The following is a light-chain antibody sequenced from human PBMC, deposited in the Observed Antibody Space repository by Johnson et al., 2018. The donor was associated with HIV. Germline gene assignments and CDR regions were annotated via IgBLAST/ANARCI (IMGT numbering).Light chain of an antibody. CDR1: SSNIGNNY. CDR3: GTWDSSLSAGV. V-gene: IGLV1-51*02. J-gene: IGLJ1*01. CDR2: ENN. Sequence: QSVLTQPPSVSAAPGQKVTISCSGSSSNIGNNYVSWFQHLPGTAPKLLIYENNKRPSGIPDRFSASKSGTSDTLGITGLQTGDEADYYCGTWDSSLSAGVFGTGTKVTVL.